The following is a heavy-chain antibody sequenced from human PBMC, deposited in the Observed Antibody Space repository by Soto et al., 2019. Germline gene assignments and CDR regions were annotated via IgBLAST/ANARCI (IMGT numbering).Heavy chain of an antibody. Sequence: QVQLQESGPGLVKPSQTLSLTCTVSGGSISSGNYYWSWIRQPPGKGLEWIGFISYSGSIHYSTSLKSRLTISVDTSNSQFSLNLSFVTAADTAVYYCATMGTPATGLYFFDYWGQGSLVTVSS. CDR3: ATMGTPATGLYFFDY. J-gene: IGHJ4*02. CDR2: ISYSGSI. CDR1: GGSISSGNYY. D-gene: IGHD2-15*01. V-gene: IGHV4-30-4*01.